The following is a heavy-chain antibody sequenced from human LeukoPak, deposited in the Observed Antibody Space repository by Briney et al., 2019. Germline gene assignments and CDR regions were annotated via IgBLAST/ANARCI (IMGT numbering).Heavy chain of an antibody. Sequence: PGGSLRLSCAASGFTFSSYAMNWVRQAPGKGLEWVSDISGSGGSTQYADSVKGRFTISRDNAKDSLYLQMNSLRAEDTAVYYCARALTTLTYEGYWGQGTLVTVSS. V-gene: IGHV3-23*01. J-gene: IGHJ4*02. CDR2: ISGSGGST. D-gene: IGHD1-1*01. CDR3: ARALTTLTYEGY. CDR1: GFTFSSYA.